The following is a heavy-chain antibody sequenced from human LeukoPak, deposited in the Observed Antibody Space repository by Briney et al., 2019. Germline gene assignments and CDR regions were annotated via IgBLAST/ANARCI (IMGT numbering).Heavy chain of an antibody. V-gene: IGHV4-30-2*01. CDR2: IYHSGSP. CDR3: AREILSSVGYFDH. J-gene: IGHJ4*02. CDR1: GFTFDDYA. D-gene: IGHD2-15*01. Sequence: LRLSCAASGFTFDDYAMHWVRQPPGKGLEWIGYIYHSGSPYYNPSLKSRVTISIDRSKNQLSLNLNSVTAADTAVYYCAREILSSVGYFDHWGQGILVTVSS.